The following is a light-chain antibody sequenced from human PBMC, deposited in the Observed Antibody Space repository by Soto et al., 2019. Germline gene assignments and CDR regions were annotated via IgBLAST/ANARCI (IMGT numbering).Light chain of an antibody. V-gene: IGKV3-20*01. CDR1: HVVSSSY. CDR2: TAS. CDR3: QQYGSSPLT. Sequence: EIVLTQSPGTLSLSPGERATLSCRASHVVSSSYLAWYQRKPGQAPRLVIYTASSRATGIPDRFSGSGSGTDFSLTISRLEPEDFAVYYCQQYGSSPLTFGQGTKVDIK. J-gene: IGKJ1*01.